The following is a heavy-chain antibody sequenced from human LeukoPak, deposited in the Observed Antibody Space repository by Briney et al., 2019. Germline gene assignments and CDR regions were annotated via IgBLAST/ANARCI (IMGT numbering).Heavy chain of an antibody. D-gene: IGHD4-17*01. CDR2: IKQDGSEK. V-gene: IGHV3-7*03. J-gene: IGHJ4*02. CDR1: GFTFSSYW. Sequence: GGSLRLSCAASGFTFSSYWMSWVRQAPGKGLEWVANIKQDGSEKYYVDSVKGRFTISRDNAKNSLYLQMNSLRAEDTAVYYCAREGKNDYGDYDTFDYWGQGTLVTVSS. CDR3: AREGKNDYGDYDTFDY.